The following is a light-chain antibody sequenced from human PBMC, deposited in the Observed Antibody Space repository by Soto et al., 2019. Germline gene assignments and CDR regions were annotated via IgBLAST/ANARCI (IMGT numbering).Light chain of an antibody. V-gene: IGKV3-15*01. CDR2: SAS. CDR1: QSIVTN. Sequence: EIVMTQSPATLSVSLGESATLSCRASQSIVTNLAWYKQTPGQAPRLLIYSASKRATGIPARFSGSGSGTDFMLTISSLQSEDFGVYYCQQYYNWCHHTFGQGTKLEIK. J-gene: IGKJ2*01. CDR3: QQYYNWCHHT.